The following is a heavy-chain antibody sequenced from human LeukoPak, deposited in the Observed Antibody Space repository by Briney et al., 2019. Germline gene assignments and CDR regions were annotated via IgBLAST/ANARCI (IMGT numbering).Heavy chain of an antibody. V-gene: IGHV3-30*18. CDR2: ISYDGSNK. J-gene: IGHJ4*02. Sequence: GVSLRLSCAASGFTFSSYDMHWVRQAPGKGLEWVTVISYDGSNKYYGDSVKGRFTISRDNSKNTLYLKMNSLRAEDTAVYYCAKEGSNGDFDYWGQGTLVTVSS. D-gene: IGHD1-26*01. CDR3: AKEGSNGDFDY. CDR1: GFTFSSYD.